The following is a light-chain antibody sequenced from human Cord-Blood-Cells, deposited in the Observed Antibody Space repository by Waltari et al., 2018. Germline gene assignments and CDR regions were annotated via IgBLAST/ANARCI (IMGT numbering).Light chain of an antibody. V-gene: IGKV1-33*01. CDR3: QQYDNLPFT. Sequence: DIQMTPSPSSVSASVGDRVTITCQASQDISNYLNWYQQKPGKAPKLLIYDASNLETGVPSRFSGSGSGTDFTFTISSLQPEDIATYYCQQYDNLPFTFGPGTKVDIK. CDR2: DAS. CDR1: QDISNY. J-gene: IGKJ3*01.